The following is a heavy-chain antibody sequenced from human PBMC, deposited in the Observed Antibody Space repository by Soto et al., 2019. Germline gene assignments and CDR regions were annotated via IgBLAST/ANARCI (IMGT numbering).Heavy chain of an antibody. CDR1: GGSISSGDYY. Sequence: PSETLSLTCTVSGGSISSGDYYWSWIRQPPGKGLEWIGYIYYSGSTYYNPSLKSRVTISVDTSKNQFSLKLSSVTAADTAVYYCARDLHCSSTSCADYWGQGTLVTVSS. CDR3: ARDLHCSSTSCADY. V-gene: IGHV4-30-4*01. CDR2: IYYSGST. J-gene: IGHJ4*02. D-gene: IGHD2-2*01.